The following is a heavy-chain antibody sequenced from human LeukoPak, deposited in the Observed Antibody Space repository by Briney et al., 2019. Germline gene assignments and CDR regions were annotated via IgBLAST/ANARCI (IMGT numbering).Heavy chain of an antibody. CDR2: ITVSGTNT. CDR1: GFTLSSYA. CDR3: ARSVMGLNSAYDI. Sequence: PGGSLRLSCAAAGFTLSSYAISWCRRAPREGLEWGSGITVSGTNTHDADAVKGRFTIYRDNSKNEVYLQMHSLRAEDTAVYYCARSVMGLNSAYDIWGQGTMVTVSS. D-gene: IGHD5-12*01. J-gene: IGHJ3*02. V-gene: IGHV3-23*01.